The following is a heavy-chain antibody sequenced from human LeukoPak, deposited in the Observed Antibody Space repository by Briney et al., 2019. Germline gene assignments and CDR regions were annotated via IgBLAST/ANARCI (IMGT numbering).Heavy chain of an antibody. V-gene: IGHV3-23*01. CDR1: GFTFTVYA. J-gene: IGHJ4*02. D-gene: IGHD6-13*01. CDR3: ARDGGNSWDY. CDR2: ISGSSDNT. Sequence: PGGSLRLSCAASGFTFTVYAMIWVRQAPGKGLEWVSAISGSSDNTYFADSVEGRFTISRDNSKNTVSLQMNSLRAEDTAVYYCARDGGNSWDYWGQGTLVTVSS.